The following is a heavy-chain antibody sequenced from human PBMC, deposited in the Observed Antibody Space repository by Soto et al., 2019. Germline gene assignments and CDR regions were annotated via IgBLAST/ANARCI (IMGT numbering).Heavy chain of an antibody. D-gene: IGHD1-26*01. Sequence: ASVKVSCKASGYIFTSYYLHWVRQAPGQGLEWMGWINPFDGSRMFAQSFQGRLTITRDTSTSTAYMELSGLRSDDTAVYYCARGGSYYLYTMDVWAQRTKVTVSS. CDR2: INPFDGSR. V-gene: IGHV1-46*01. CDR3: ARGGSYYLYTMDV. J-gene: IGHJ6*02. CDR1: GYIFTSYY.